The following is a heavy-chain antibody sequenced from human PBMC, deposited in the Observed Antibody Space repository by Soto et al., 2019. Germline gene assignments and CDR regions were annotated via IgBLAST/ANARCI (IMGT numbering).Heavy chain of an antibody. CDR1: GFTFSSYE. Sequence: HPGGSLRLSCAASGFTFSSYEMNWVRQAPGKGLEWVSYISSSGSTIYYADSVKGRFTISRDNAKNSLYLQMNSLRAEDTAVYYCARDNWPHDDFWRYGMDVWGQGTTVTVSS. CDR3: ARDNWPHDDFWRYGMDV. D-gene: IGHD3-3*01. J-gene: IGHJ6*02. V-gene: IGHV3-48*03. CDR2: ISSSGSTI.